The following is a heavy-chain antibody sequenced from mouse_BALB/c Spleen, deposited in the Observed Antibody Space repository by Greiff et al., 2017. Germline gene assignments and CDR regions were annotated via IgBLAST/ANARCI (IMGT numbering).Heavy chain of an antibody. CDR3: ARKGGYLLRGAMDY. V-gene: IGHV1S81*02. Sequence: QVQLQQPGAELVKPGASVKLSCKASGYTFTSYWMPWVKQRPGQGLEWIGEINPSNGRTNYNEKFKGKATLTSDKSSSTAYMELSSLTSEDSAVYYCARKGGYLLRGAMDYWGQGTSVTVSS. D-gene: IGHD2-1*01. J-gene: IGHJ4*01. CDR2: INPSNGRT. CDR1: GYTFTSYW.